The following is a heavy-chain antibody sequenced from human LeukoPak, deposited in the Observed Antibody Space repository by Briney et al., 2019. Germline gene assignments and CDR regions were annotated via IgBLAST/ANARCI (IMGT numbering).Heavy chain of an antibody. CDR2: IYSGGST. D-gene: IGHD2-2*01. V-gene: IGHV3-53*01. J-gene: IGHJ4*02. CDR3: ARARGYCSNTSCHLHFDY. CDR1: GFTVSSNY. Sequence: GGSLRLSSAASGFTVSSNYMSWVRQAPGKGLEWVSVIYSGGSTYYADSVKGRFTISRDNSKNTLYLQMNSLRAEDTAVYYCARARGYCSNTSCHLHFDYWGQGTLVTVSS.